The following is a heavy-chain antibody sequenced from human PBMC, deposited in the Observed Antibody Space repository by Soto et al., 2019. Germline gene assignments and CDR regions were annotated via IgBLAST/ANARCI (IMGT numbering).Heavy chain of an antibody. CDR3: AKDPVRSSGWYWFDP. J-gene: IGHJ5*02. D-gene: IGHD6-19*01. CDR2: ISSSSSVI. V-gene: IGHV3-48*01. CDR1: GFILSDCA. Sequence: GGSLRLSCATSGFILSDCAMNWVRQAPGKGLEWVSYISSSSSVIDYADSVKGRFTVSRDNARNSLYLQMNSLRAEDTAVYYCAKDPVRSSGWYWFDPWAREPWSPSPQ.